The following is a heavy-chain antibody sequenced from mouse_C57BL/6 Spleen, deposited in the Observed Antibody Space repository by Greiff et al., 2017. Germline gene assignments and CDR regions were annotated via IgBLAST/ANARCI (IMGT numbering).Heavy chain of an antibody. D-gene: IGHD2-14*01. CDR2: ISGGGGNT. Sequence: EVKVVESGGGLVKPGGSLKLSCAASGFTFSSYTMSWVRQTPEKRLEWVATISGGGGNTYYPDSVKGRFTISRDNAKNTLYLQMSSLRSEDTALYYCARHSIGPYYFDYWGQGTTLTVSS. CDR3: ARHSIGPYYFDY. V-gene: IGHV5-9*01. CDR1: GFTFSSYT. J-gene: IGHJ2*01.